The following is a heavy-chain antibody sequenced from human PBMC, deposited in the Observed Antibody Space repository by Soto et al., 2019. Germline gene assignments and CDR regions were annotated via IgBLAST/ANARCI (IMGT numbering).Heavy chain of an antibody. CDR1: GGSISSSSYY. Sequence: QLQLQESGPGLVKPSETLSLTCTVSGGSISSSSYYWGWIRQPPGKGPEWIGSIYYSGSTYYNPSLKCRVTISVDTSNNQLSLKLSSVTAADTAVYYCARLYCSSTSCLRDAFDIWGQGTMVTVSS. CDR3: ARLYCSSTSCLRDAFDI. D-gene: IGHD2-2*01. J-gene: IGHJ3*02. V-gene: IGHV4-39*01. CDR2: IYYSGST.